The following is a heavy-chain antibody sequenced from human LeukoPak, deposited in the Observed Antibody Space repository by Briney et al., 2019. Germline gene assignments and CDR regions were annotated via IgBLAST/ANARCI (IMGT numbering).Heavy chain of an antibody. J-gene: IGHJ6*02. CDR2: IYYSGST. Sequence: SETLSLTCTVSGGSISSSSYYWGWIRQPPGKGLEWIGSIYYSGSTYYNPSLKSRVTISVDTSKNQFSLKLSSVTAADTAVYYCARLNVDTAMVTSSGLYYYGMDVWGQGTTVTVSS. D-gene: IGHD5-18*01. CDR1: GGSISSSSYY. V-gene: IGHV4-39*01. CDR3: ARLNVDTAMVTSSGLYYYGMDV.